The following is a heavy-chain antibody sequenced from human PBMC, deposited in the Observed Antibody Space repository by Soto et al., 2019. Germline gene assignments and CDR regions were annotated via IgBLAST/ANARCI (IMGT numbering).Heavy chain of an antibody. V-gene: IGHV3-33*01. CDR2: IWYDGSNK. Sequence: QVQLVESGGGVVQPGRSLRLSCAASGFTFSSYGMHWVRQAPGKGLEWVAVIWYDGSNKYYADSVKGRFTISRDNSKNQQDLHMNSMRAEDTAVYYCAREGVTLPTVGNVDYWGQGTLVTVSS. CDR1: GFTFSSYG. CDR3: AREGVTLPTVGNVDY. J-gene: IGHJ4*02. D-gene: IGHD1-26*01.